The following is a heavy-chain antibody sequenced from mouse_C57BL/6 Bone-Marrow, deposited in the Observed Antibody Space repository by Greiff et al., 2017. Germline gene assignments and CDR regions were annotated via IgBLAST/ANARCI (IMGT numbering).Heavy chain of an antibody. CDR3: ARQPSDYYGSSYQGAMDY. D-gene: IGHD1-1*01. J-gene: IGHJ4*01. Sequence: EVKLQESGGGLVQPGGSLKLSCAASGFTFSDYYMYWVRQTPEKRLEWVAYISNGGGSTYYPDTVKGRFTISRDNAKNTLYLQMSRLKSEDTAMYYCARQPSDYYGSSYQGAMDYWGQGTSVTVSS. CDR2: ISNGGGST. CDR1: GFTFSDYY. V-gene: IGHV5-12*01.